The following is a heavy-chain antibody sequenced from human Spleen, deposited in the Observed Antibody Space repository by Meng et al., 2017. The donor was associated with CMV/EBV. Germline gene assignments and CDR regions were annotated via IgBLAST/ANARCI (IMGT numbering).Heavy chain of an antibody. CDR2: INPNSGGT. Sequence: ASVKVSCKASGGTFSSYAISWVRQAPGQGLEWMGWINPNSGGTNYAQKFQGRVTMTRDTSISTAYMELSRLRSDDTAVYYCARVGEVQYDFWSGRYYYYGMDVWGQGTTVTVSS. CDR1: GGTFSSYA. V-gene: IGHV1-2*02. CDR3: ARVGEVQYDFWSGRYYYYGMDV. D-gene: IGHD3-3*01. J-gene: IGHJ6*02.